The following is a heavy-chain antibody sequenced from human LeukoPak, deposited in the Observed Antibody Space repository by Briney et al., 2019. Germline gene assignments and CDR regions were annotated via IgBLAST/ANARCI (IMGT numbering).Heavy chain of an antibody. D-gene: IGHD1-26*01. V-gene: IGHV4-39*02. Sequence: PSETLSLTCTVSGGSISSGSYYWGWIRQPPGKGPEWIGSINYSGNTYYNPSLKSRVTISVDTSKTHFSLKLSSVTAADTAVYYCARDVGYSGSYYDYWGQGTLVTVSS. J-gene: IGHJ4*02. CDR3: ARDVGYSGSYYDY. CDR2: INYSGNT. CDR1: GGSISSGSYY.